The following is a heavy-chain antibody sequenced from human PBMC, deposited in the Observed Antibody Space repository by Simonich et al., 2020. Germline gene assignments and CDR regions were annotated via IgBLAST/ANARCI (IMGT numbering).Heavy chain of an antibody. CDR2: INPNRRGT. J-gene: IGHJ1*01. CDR3: ARSHIAAAGTGYFQH. CDR1: GYTFTGYY. Sequence: QVQLVQSGAEVKKPGASVKVSCKASGYTFTGYYMHWVRPAPGQGLAWMGWINPNRRGTNYAQKFQGRVTMTRDTSISTAYMELSGLRSDDTAVYYCARSHIAAAGTGYFQHWGQGTLVTVSS. D-gene: IGHD6-13*01. V-gene: IGHV1-2*02.